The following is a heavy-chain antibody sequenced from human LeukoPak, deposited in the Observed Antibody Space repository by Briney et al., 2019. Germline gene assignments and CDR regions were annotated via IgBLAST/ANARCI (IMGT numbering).Heavy chain of an antibody. Sequence: SETLSLTCAVSGGSISSSNWWSWVRQPPGKGLEWIGEIYHSGSTNYNPSLKSRVTISVDKSKNQFSLKLSSVTAADTAVYYCARGALRLIAAAGTLIDYWGQGTLVTVSS. CDR2: IYHSGST. CDR1: GGSISSSNW. D-gene: IGHD6-13*01. CDR3: ARGALRLIAAAGTLIDY. J-gene: IGHJ4*02. V-gene: IGHV4-4*02.